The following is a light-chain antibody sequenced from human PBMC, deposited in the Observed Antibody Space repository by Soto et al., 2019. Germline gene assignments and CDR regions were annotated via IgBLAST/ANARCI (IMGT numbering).Light chain of an antibody. V-gene: IGLV1-40*01. CDR3: QSYDSRVRVV. CDR2: GNS. Sequence: QSVLTQPPSVSGAPGQRVTISCTGSSSNIGAGYNVHWYQQLPGTAPKLLIYGNSNRPSGVPDRFSGSKSGTSASLAITGLQAEDEADYYCQSYDSRVRVVFGGGTKLTLL. CDR1: SSNIGAGYN. J-gene: IGLJ2*01.